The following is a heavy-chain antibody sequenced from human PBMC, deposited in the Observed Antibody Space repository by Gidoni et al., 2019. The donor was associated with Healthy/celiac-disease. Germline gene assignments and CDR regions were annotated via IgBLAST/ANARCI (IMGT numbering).Heavy chain of an antibody. J-gene: IGHJ6*02. V-gene: IGHV4-34*01. D-gene: IGHD4-4*01. CDR3: ARGHSNSMFHYYYYYGMDV. CDR2: INHSGST. CDR1: GGSFSGYY. Sequence: QVQLQQWGAGLLKPSETLSLTCAVYGGSFSGYYWSWIRQPPGKGLEWIGEINHSGSTNYNPSLKSRVTISVDTSKIQFSLKLSSVTAADTAVYYCARGHSNSMFHYYYYYGMDVWGQGTTVTVSS.